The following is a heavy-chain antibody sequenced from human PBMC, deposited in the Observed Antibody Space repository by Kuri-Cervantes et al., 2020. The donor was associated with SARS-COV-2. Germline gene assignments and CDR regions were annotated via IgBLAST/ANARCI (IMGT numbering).Heavy chain of an antibody. CDR1: DDSISRGYY. J-gene: IGHJ3*02. V-gene: IGHV4-38-2*01. CDR3: ARREGGGSYNVAFDI. Sequence: SETLSLTCAVSDDSISRGYYWGWIRQSPGKGLEWIGSIYRSGSIFYNPSLKSRVTILLDTSKNQFSLKLTSVTAADTAVYYCARREGGGSYNVAFDIWGQGTLVTVSS. CDR2: IYRSGSI. D-gene: IGHD1-26*01.